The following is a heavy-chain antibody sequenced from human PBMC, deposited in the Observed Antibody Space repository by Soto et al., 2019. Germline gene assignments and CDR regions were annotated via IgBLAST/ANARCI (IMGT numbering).Heavy chain of an antibody. CDR1: GFTFSTHT. CDR3: AKGLDRASLDF. D-gene: IGHD1-1*01. V-gene: IGHV3-23*01. CDR2: LTADSDDT. J-gene: IGHJ4*02. Sequence: EVKLLESGGTLVQPGGSLRLSCVASGFTFSTHTMNWVRQAPGKGLEWVSRLTADSDDTSYADSIKGRFTISRDNSKNTLYLQMNSLRVEDTAIYYCAKGLDRASLDFWGQGALVTVSS.